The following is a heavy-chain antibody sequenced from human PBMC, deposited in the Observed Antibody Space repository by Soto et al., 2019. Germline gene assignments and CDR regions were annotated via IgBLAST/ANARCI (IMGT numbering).Heavy chain of an antibody. CDR3: ARAPGLEDSYYYGMNV. CDR2: IIPIFGTA. J-gene: IGHJ6*02. V-gene: IGHV1-69*13. CDR1: GGTFSSYA. Sequence: ASVKVSCKASGGTFSSYAISLVRQAPGQGLEWMGGIIPIFGTANYAQRFQGRVTITADESTSTAYMELSSLRSEGTAVYYCARAPGLEDSYYYGMNVWGQGPRVTFSS. D-gene: IGHD3-22*01.